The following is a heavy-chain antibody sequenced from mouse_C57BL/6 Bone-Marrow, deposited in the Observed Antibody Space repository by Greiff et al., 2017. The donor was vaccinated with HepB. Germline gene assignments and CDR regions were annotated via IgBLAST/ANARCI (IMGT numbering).Heavy chain of an antibody. Sequence: VQLQQSGAELVRPGASVKLSCTASGFNIKDYYMHWVKQRPEQGLEWIGWIDPENGDTEYASKFQGKATITADTSSNTAYLQLSSLTSEDTAVYYCSTWYGLYSAYWGTGTLVTVSA. CDR2: IDPENGDT. V-gene: IGHV14-4*01. D-gene: IGHD2-10*02. J-gene: IGHJ3*01. CDR3: STWYGLYSAY. CDR1: GFNIKDYY.